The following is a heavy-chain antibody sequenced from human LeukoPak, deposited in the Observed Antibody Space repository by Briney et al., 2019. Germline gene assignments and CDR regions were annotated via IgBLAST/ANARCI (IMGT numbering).Heavy chain of an antibody. V-gene: IGHV4-39*01. D-gene: IGHD2-2*01. CDR1: GGSTSSNNYY. Sequence: PSETLSLTCTVSGGSTSSNNYYWGWIRQPPGKGLEWIGSIYYSGSTYYNPSLKSRVTISVDTSKNQFSLKLSSVTAADTAVYYCASPLGYCSTTSCDPRRRFDYWGQGTLVTVSS. CDR2: IYYSGST. CDR3: ASPLGYCSTTSCDPRRRFDY. J-gene: IGHJ4*02.